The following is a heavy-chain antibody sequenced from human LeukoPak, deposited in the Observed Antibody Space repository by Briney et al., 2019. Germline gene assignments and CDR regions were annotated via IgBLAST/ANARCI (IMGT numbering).Heavy chain of an antibody. CDR3: ARQILRGSYFYYLDV. V-gene: IGHV3-23*01. D-gene: IGHD3-10*01. Sequence: GGYLRLSCAASGFSFNSFGMSWVRQTPGKGLEWVSSIHSRGDNTHYADSLEGRFTISRDTWKNTVYLQMNRLRVEDTATYYCARQILRGSYFYYLDVWGTGTPVTVSS. CDR2: IHSRGDNT. J-gene: IGHJ6*03. CDR1: GFSFNSFG.